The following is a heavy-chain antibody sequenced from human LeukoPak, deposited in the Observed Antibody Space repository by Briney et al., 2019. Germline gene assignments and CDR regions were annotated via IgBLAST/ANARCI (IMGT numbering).Heavy chain of an antibody. J-gene: IGHJ3*02. Sequence: GGSLRLSCAASGFTFSSYEMNWVRQAPGKGLEWVSYISSSGSTIYYADSVKGRFTISRDNAKNSLYLQMNSLRAEDTAIYYCAGSRYSYGADAFDIWGQGTMVTVPS. CDR2: ISSSGSTI. D-gene: IGHD5-18*01. V-gene: IGHV3-48*03. CDR3: AGSRYSYGADAFDI. CDR1: GFTFSSYE.